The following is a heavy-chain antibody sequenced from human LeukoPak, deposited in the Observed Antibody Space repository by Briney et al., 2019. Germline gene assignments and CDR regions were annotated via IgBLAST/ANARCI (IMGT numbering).Heavy chain of an antibody. D-gene: IGHD3-9*01. CDR3: ARVGWLGYFDY. CDR2: INHSGST. CDR1: GGSFSGYY. V-gene: IGHV4-34*01. Sequence: SETLSLTCAVYGGSFSGYYWSWIRQPPGKGLEWIGEINHSGSTNYNPSLKSRVTISVDTSKNQFSLKLSSVTAADTAVYYCARVGWLGYFDYWGQGTLVTVSS. J-gene: IGHJ4*02.